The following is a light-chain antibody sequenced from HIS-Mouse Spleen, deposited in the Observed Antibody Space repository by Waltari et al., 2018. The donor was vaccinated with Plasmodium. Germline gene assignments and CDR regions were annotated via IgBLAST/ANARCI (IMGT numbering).Light chain of an antibody. CDR3: QVWDSSSDHVV. CDR2: DDS. CDR1: KSGSQS. V-gene: IGLV3-21*02. J-gene: IGLJ2*01. Sequence: SYVLTQPPSVLVAPGQTARLTGGGDKSGSQSVQWYQQKPGQAPVRVGYDDSDRPSGIPERFSGSNSGNTATLTISRVEAGDEADYYCQVWDSSSDHVVFGGGTKLTVL.